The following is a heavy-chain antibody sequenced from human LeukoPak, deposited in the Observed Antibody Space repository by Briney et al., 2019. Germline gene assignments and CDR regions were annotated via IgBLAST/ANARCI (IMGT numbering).Heavy chain of an antibody. CDR2: ISYDGSNK. Sequence: GRSLRLSCAASGFTFSSHGTHWVRHAPGKGLGWVAVISYDGSNKYYADSVKGRFTISRDNSKNTLYLQMNSLRAEDTAVYYCAKGWLWFGELLSPSYYYGMDVWGKGTTVTVSS. CDR3: AKGWLWFGELLSPSYYYGMDV. V-gene: IGHV3-30*18. D-gene: IGHD3-10*01. CDR1: GFTFSSHG. J-gene: IGHJ6*04.